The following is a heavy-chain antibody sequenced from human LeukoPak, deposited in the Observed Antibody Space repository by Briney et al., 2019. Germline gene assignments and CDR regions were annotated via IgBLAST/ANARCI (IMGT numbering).Heavy chain of an antibody. Sequence: GASVKVSCKASGYTFTGYYMHWVRQAPGQGLEWMGWINPTSGGTNYAQKFQGRVTMTRDTSISTAYMELSRLRSDDTAVYYCARDKWELLDLFDYWGQGTLVTVSS. CDR3: ARDKWELLDLFDY. V-gene: IGHV1-2*02. J-gene: IGHJ4*02. CDR1: GYTFTGYY. D-gene: IGHD1-26*01. CDR2: INPTSGGT.